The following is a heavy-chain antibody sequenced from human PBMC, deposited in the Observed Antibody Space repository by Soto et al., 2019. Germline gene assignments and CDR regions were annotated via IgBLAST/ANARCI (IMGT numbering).Heavy chain of an antibody. CDR3: ARALFYSDSDGYYFEFDY. CDR2: IISNDDK. D-gene: IGHD3-22*01. CDR1: GFSLTDTRMG. V-gene: IGHV2-26*01. Sequence: SGPTLVNPTETLTLTCIFSGFSLTDTRMGVSCIRQAPGNSLEWLAHIISNDDKSYSTSLKSRLTISKDTSKSQVVLRMTNMDPVDTGRYYCARALFYSDSDGYYFEFDYWGPGTLVTVS. J-gene: IGHJ4*02.